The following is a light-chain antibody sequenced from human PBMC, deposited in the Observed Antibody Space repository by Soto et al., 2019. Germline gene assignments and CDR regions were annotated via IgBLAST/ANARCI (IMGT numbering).Light chain of an antibody. CDR2: AAS. Sequence: DFQMTQSPSSLSASVGDRVTITGGASQSISSYLNWYQQKPAKAXKLLIYAASSLQSGVPSRFSGSGSGTDFTLPISSMQPEDFATYYCQQSYSTPPITFGQGTRLEIK. CDR3: QQSYSTPPIT. J-gene: IGKJ5*01. CDR1: QSISSY. V-gene: IGKV1-39*01.